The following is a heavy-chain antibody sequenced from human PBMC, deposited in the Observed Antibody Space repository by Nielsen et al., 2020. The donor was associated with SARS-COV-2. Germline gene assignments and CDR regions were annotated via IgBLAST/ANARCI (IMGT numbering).Heavy chain of an antibody. CDR2: IYDSGNT. D-gene: IGHD3-10*01. CDR3: ARGSDEGLAL. V-gene: IGHV4-61*05. CDR1: GGSITDNLYY. J-gene: IGHJ4*02. Sequence: SETLSLTCNVSGGSITDNLYYWGWIRQPPEKGLEWIAYIYDSGNTNYNPSLKSRVTISVDTSRNQFSLKLTSVTAADTAVYYCARGSDEGLALWGQGTLVTVSS.